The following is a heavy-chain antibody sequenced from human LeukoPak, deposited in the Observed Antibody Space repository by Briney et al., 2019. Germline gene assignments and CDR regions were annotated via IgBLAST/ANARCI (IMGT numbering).Heavy chain of an antibody. Sequence: GGSLRLSCAASGFTFSSYAMSWVRQAPGKGLEWVSAISGSGGSTYYADSVKGRFTISRDNSKNTLYLQMNSLRAEDTAVYYCARDPSDGDFPLDYWGQGTLVTVSS. D-gene: IGHD2-21*01. V-gene: IGHV3-23*01. CDR3: ARDPSDGDFPLDY. CDR2: ISGSGGST. J-gene: IGHJ4*02. CDR1: GFTFSSYA.